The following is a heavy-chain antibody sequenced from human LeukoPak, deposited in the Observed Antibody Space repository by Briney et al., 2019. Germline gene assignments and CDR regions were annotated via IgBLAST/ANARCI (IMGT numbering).Heavy chain of an antibody. D-gene: IGHD3-3*01. CDR2: INAGNGNT. V-gene: IGHV1-3*03. CDR1: GYTFTSYD. CDR3: ARARYETRIWPKSRYDYYHYMDV. Sequence: ASVKVSCKASGYTFTSYDINWVRQAPGQGLEWMGWINAGNGNTKYSQEFQDRVTITRDTSASTAYMELSSLRSEDMAVYYCARARYETRIWPKSRYDYYHYMDVWGKGTTVTVSS. J-gene: IGHJ6*03.